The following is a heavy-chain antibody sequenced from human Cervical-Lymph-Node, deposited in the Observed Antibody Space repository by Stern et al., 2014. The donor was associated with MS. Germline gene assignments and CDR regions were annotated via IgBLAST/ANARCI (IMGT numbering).Heavy chain of an antibody. CDR3: ARDSGGNYVEDIDY. D-gene: IGHD4-23*01. J-gene: IGHJ4*02. V-gene: IGHV3-33*01. Sequence: VQVVESGGGVVQAGRSLRLSCAASGFTFSSYGMHWVRQAPGKGLEWVGVIWYDGNNKYHADSVKGRFTISRDNSKNTLYLQMSSLRAEDTAVYYCARDSGGNYVEDIDYWGQGTLVTVSS. CDR2: IWYDGNNK. CDR1: GFTFSSYG.